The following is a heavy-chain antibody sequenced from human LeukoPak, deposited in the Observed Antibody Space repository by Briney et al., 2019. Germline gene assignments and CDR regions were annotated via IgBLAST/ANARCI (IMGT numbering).Heavy chain of an antibody. J-gene: IGHJ4*02. CDR1: GFTFSSYG. V-gene: IGHV3-23*01. CDR3: AKELSSGWYVSDY. CDR2: IGGRDGST. D-gene: IGHD6-19*01. Sequence: GGSLRLSCAASGFTFSSYGMSWVRQAPGKGLEWVSAIGGRDGSTYYADSVKGRFTISRDNSKNTLYVQMNSLRAEDTAVYYCAKELSSGWYVSDYWGQGALVTVSS.